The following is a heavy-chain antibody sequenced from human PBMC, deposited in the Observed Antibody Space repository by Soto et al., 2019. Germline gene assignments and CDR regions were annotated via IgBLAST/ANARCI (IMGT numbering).Heavy chain of an antibody. D-gene: IGHD3-22*01. V-gene: IGHV3-30*09. J-gene: IGHJ6*02. Sequence: VQLVESGGGEVQPGRSLRLSCAASGFTYTDFALHWVRQAPGKGLEWVAIISYDGSHKYYADSVKGRFAISRDNPKNTLYLEMNSLRPEDTAVYFCARRAWDSYYAIDVWGQGTTVTVFS. CDR2: ISYDGSHK. CDR3: ARRAWDSYYAIDV. CDR1: GFTYTDFA.